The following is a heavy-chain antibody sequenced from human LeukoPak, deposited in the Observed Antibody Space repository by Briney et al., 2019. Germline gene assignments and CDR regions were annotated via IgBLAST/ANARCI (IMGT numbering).Heavy chain of an antibody. V-gene: IGHV3-23*01. Sequence: GGSLRLSCTASGFTFSNYAMNWVRRAPGKGLEWVSAISGSGSNTYYADSVKDRFTISRDNSKNSLYLQMNSLRAKDTAVYYCAKSQREACCYRMDVWRQGTTVTV. CDR1: GFTFSNYA. J-gene: IGHJ6*02. CDR2: ISGSGSNT. CDR3: AKSQREACCYRMDV. D-gene: IGHD1-26*01.